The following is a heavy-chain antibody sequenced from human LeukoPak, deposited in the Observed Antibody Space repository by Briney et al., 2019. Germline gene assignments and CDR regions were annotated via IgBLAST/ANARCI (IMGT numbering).Heavy chain of an antibody. CDR2: IRYDGSNK. Sequence: GGSLRLSCAASGFTFSSYGMHWVRQAPGKGLEWVAFIRYDGSNKYYADSVKGRFTISRDNSKNTLYLQMNSLRAEDTAVYYCAKSHYDFWSGYYFDYWGQGTLVTVSS. CDR1: GFTFSSYG. J-gene: IGHJ4*02. D-gene: IGHD3-3*01. V-gene: IGHV3-30*02. CDR3: AKSHYDFWSGYYFDY.